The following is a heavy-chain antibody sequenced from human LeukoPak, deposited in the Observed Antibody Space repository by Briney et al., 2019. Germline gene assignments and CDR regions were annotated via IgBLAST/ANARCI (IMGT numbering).Heavy chain of an antibody. CDR2: ISGYNGNT. D-gene: IGHD5-18*01. CDR1: NYTFSSYG. V-gene: IGHV1-18*01. CDR3: AREDRRYSYGQLIRWFDP. J-gene: IGHJ5*02. Sequence: GASVKVSCKAFNYTFSSYGMSWVRQAPGQGLEWMGWISGYNGNTKYAQKFQDRVTTTTDTSTTTAYMELKSLRSDDTAVYYCAREDRRYSYGQLIRWFDPWGQGTLVTVSS.